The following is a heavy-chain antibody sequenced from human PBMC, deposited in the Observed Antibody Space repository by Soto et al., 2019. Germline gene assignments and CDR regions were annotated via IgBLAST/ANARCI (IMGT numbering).Heavy chain of an antibody. CDR3: VKDRAYYYDSSGYYSDAFDI. Sequence: GGSLRLSCSASGFTFSSYAMHWVRQAPGKGLEYVSAISSNGGSTYYADSVKGRFTISRDNSKNTLYLQMSSLRAEDTAVYYCVKDRAYYYDSSGYYSDAFDIWGQGTMVTVSS. J-gene: IGHJ3*02. D-gene: IGHD3-22*01. CDR1: GFTFSSYA. V-gene: IGHV3-64D*08. CDR2: ISSNGGST.